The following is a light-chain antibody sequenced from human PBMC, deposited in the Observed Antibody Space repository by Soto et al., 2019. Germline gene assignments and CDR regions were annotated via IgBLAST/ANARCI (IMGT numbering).Light chain of an antibody. Sequence: QSALTQPASVSGSPGQSITISCTGTSSDVGSYNLVSWYQQHPGKAPKLMIYEGSQRPSGVSNRFSGSKSGNTASLTISGLQAEDEADYYCCSYAGSSTFHVLFGGGTKLTVL. CDR3: CSYAGSSTFHVL. CDR1: SSDVGSYNL. CDR2: EGS. V-gene: IGLV2-23*03. J-gene: IGLJ2*01.